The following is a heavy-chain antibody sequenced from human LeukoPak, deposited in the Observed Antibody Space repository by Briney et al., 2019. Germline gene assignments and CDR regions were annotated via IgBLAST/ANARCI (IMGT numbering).Heavy chain of an antibody. V-gene: IGHV1-2*02. Sequence: ASVKVSCKASGYTFTGYYMHWVRQAPGQGLEWMGWINPNSGGTNYAQKFQGRVTMTRDTSISTAYMKLSRLRSDDTAVYYCARDLAYGDYIFDYWGQGTLVTVSS. CDR1: GYTFTGYY. J-gene: IGHJ4*02. CDR2: INPNSGGT. CDR3: ARDLAYGDYIFDY. D-gene: IGHD4-17*01.